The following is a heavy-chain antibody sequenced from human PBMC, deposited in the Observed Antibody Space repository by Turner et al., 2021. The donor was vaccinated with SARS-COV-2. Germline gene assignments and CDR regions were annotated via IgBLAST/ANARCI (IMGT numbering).Heavy chain of an antibody. V-gene: IGHV3-7*01. J-gene: IGHJ3*02. CDR1: GFTFSSYW. Sequence: EVQLVESGGGLVQPGGSLRLSCDASGFTFSSYWMNWVRQAPGKGLEWVANIKQDGSEKYYVDSVKGRFTISRDNAKNSLYLQMNSLRAEDTAVYYCASDSSGWPNNGFDIWGQGTMVTVSS. CDR2: IKQDGSEK. CDR3: ASDSSGWPNNGFDI. D-gene: IGHD6-19*01.